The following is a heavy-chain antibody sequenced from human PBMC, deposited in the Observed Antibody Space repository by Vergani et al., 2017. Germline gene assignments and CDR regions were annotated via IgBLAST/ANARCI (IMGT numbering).Heavy chain of an antibody. D-gene: IGHD6-19*01. CDR3: AGVKRAGIAGAGTGDYYYYMDV. CDR1: GGSISSYY. J-gene: IGHJ6*03. CDR2: IYTSGST. Sequence: QVQLQESGPGLVKPSETLSLTCTVSGGSISSYYWSWIRQPAGKGLEWIGRIYTSGSTNYNSSLKSRVTMTVDTSKNKFSLKLRSVTAADTAVYYCAGVKRAGIAGAGTGDYYYYMDVWGKGTTVTVSS. V-gene: IGHV4-4*07.